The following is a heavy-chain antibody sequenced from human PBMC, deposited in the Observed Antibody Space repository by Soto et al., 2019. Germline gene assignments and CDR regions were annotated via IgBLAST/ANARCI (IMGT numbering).Heavy chain of an antibody. Sequence: QLQLQESGPGLVKPSETLSLTCTVSGGSISSSSYYWGWIRQPPGKGLEWIGSIYYSGSTYYNPSLKSRVTISVDTSKNQFSLKLSSVTAADTAVYYCARLQWELHGANWFDPWGQGTLVTVSS. CDR1: GGSISSSSYY. J-gene: IGHJ5*02. CDR3: ARLQWELHGANWFDP. V-gene: IGHV4-39*01. D-gene: IGHD1-26*01. CDR2: IYYSGST.